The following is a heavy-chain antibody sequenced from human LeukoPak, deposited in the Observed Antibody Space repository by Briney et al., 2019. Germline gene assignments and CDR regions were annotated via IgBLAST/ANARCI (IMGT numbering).Heavy chain of an antibody. Sequence: GGSLRLSCAASGFTFSSYAMHWVRQAPGKGLEWVAVISYDGSNKYYADSVKGRFTISRDNSKNTLSLQMNSLRAEDTAVYYCARDDAVITSSPFDYWGQGTLVTVSS. CDR1: GFTFSSYA. V-gene: IGHV3-30*04. CDR2: ISYDGSNK. D-gene: IGHD3-16*01. J-gene: IGHJ4*02. CDR3: ARDDAVITSSPFDY.